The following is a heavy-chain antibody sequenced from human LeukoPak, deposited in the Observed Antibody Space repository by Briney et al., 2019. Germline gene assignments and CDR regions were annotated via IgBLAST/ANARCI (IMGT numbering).Heavy chain of an antibody. J-gene: IGHJ5*02. V-gene: IGHV4-34*01. CDR1: GRSFSGYY. CDR3: ARGWWYCSGGSCYSRRGFDP. Sequence: PETLSLTCAVYGRSFSGYYWSWIRQPPGKGLEWIGEINHSGSTNYNPSLKSRVTISVDTSKNQFSLKLSSVTAADTAVYYCARGWWYCSGGSCYSRRGFDPWGQGTLVTVSS. D-gene: IGHD2-15*01. CDR2: INHSGST.